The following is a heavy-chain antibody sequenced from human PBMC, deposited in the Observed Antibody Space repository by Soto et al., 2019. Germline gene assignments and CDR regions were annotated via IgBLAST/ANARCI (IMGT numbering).Heavy chain of an antibody. CDR3: ARSDNYYDILTGYYTDYFDY. CDR1: GYSCTSYW. D-gene: IGHD3-9*01. Sequence: GESLKISCKGSGYSCTSYWIGWVRQMPGKGLEWMGIIYPGDSDTRYSPSFQGQVTISADKSISTAYLQWSSLKASDTAMYYCARSDNYYDILTGYYTDYFDYWGQGTLVTVSS. CDR2: IYPGDSDT. J-gene: IGHJ4*02. V-gene: IGHV5-51*01.